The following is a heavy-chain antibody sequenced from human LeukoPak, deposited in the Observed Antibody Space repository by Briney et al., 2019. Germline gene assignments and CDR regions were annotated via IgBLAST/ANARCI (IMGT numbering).Heavy chain of an antibody. CDR1: GGSISSYY. D-gene: IGHD3-22*01. J-gene: IGHJ4*02. CDR3: ARGYYDSSGYWLSYFDY. V-gene: IGHV4-59*01. Sequence: SETLSLTCTVSGGSISSYYWSWIRQPPGKGLEWIGYIYYSGSTNYNPSLKSRVTISVDTSKNQFSLKLNSVTAADTAVYYRARGYYDSSGYWLSYFDYWGQGTLVTVSS. CDR2: IYYSGST.